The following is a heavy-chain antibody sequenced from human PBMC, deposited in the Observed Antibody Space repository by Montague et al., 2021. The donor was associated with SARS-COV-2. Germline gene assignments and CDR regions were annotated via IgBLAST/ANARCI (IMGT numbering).Heavy chain of an antibody. Sequence: SETLSLTCTVSGDSISSSNYYWDWIRQPPGKGLEWIGSIYDSGSTYYNPSLKSRVTISVDTSKNHFSLKLSSVTAAGTAIYYCARRGRKLLPVATTIGGFDIWGQGTMVTVSS. CDR3: ARRGRKLLPVATTIGGFDI. J-gene: IGHJ3*02. CDR2: IYDSGST. D-gene: IGHD5-12*01. V-gene: IGHV4-39*02. CDR1: GDSISSSNYY.